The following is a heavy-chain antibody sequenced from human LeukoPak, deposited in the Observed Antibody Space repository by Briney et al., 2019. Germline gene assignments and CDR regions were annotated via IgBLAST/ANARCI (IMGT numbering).Heavy chain of an antibody. J-gene: IGHJ3*02. CDR1: GFTFSSCA. CDR3: AKSHSGSYSQAFDI. CDR2: ISGSGGST. D-gene: IGHD1-26*01. V-gene: IGHV3-23*01. Sequence: GGSLRLSCAASGFTFSSCAMSWVRQAPGKGLEWVSAISGSGGSTYYADSMKGRFTISRDNSKNTLYLQMNSLRAEDTAVYYCAKSHSGSYSQAFDIWGQGTMVTVSS.